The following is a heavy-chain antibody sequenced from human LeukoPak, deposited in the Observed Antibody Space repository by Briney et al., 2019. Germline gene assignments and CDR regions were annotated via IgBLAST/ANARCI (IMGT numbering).Heavy chain of an antibody. CDR2: INHSGST. Sequence: SETLSLTCAVYGVSFSGYYWSWIRQPPGKGLEWIGEINHSGSTNYNPSLKSRVTISVDTSKNQFSLKLSSVTAADTAVYYCARGQEKVVVLVAAHNSYYFDYWGQGTLVTVSS. V-gene: IGHV4-34*01. D-gene: IGHD2-15*01. CDR1: GVSFSGYY. CDR3: ARGQEKVVVLVAAHNSYYFDY. J-gene: IGHJ4*02.